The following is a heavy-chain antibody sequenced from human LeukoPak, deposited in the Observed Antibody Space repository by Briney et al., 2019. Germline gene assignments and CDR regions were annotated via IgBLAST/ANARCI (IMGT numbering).Heavy chain of an antibody. CDR3: APGGDYCSSSSCPS. V-gene: IGHV3-7*01. CDR2: INQGGSDK. Sequence: GDSLRLSCAASGFTFTKYWMTWVRQAPGKGLEWVANINQGGSDKSYVDSVKGRFTVSRDNAKKSLYLQMNSLRAEDTAVYYCAPGGDYCSSSSCPSWGQGTIVTVSS. CDR1: GFTFTKYW. D-gene: IGHD2-2*01. J-gene: IGHJ3*01.